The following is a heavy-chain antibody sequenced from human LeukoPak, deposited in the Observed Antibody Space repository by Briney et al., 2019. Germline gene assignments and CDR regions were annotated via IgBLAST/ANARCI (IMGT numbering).Heavy chain of an antibody. J-gene: IGHJ4*02. CDR3: ARVGDILTGYSLPSYYFDY. CDR2: ISSSSSYI. CDR1: GFTFSSYS. D-gene: IGHD3-9*01. V-gene: IGHV3-21*01. Sequence: PGGSLRLFCAASGFTFSSYSMNWVRQAPGKGLEWVSSISSSSSYIYYADSVKGRFTISRDNAKNSLYLQMNSLRAEDTAAYYCARVGDILTGYSLPSYYFDYWGQGTLVTVSS.